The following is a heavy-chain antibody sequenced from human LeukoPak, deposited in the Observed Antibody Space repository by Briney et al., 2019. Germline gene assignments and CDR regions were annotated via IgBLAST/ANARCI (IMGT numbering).Heavy chain of an antibody. CDR3: ARPAYDSSGYSSDY. V-gene: IGHV1-2*06. CDR1: GYTFTGYY. Sequence: GASVKVSCKASGYTFTGYYMHWVRQAPGQGLEWTGRINPNSGGTNYAQKFQGRVTMTRDTSISTSYMELSRLRSDDTAVYYCARPAYDSSGYSSDYWGQGTLVTVSS. J-gene: IGHJ4*02. CDR2: INPNSGGT. D-gene: IGHD3-22*01.